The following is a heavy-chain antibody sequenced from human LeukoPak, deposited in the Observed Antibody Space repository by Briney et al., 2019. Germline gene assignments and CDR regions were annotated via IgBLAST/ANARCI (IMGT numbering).Heavy chain of an antibody. CDR1: GFTFSSYA. CDR2: ISGSGGST. CDR3: AKDGERWFGELLPYAFDI. V-gene: IGHV3-23*01. Sequence: TGGSLRLSCAASGFTFSSYAMSWVRQAPGKGLEWVSAISGSGGSTYYADSVKGRFTISRDNSKNTLYLQMNSLRAEDTAVYYCAKDGERWFGELLPYAFDIWGQGTIVTVSS. D-gene: IGHD3-10*01. J-gene: IGHJ3*02.